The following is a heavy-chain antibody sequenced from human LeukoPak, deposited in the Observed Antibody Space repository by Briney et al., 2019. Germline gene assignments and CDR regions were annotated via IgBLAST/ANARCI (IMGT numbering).Heavy chain of an antibody. V-gene: IGHV1-46*01. CDR1: GYTFIRYY. CDR2: INPSGGST. J-gene: IGHJ4*02. CDR3: ARGGYGDRIDY. D-gene: IGHD4-17*01. Sequence: ASVKVSCKASGYTFIRYYMHWVRQAPGQGLEWMGIINPSGGSTSYAQKFQGRVTMTRDTSTSTVYMELSRLRSEDTAVYYCARGGYGDRIDYWGQGTLVSDSS.